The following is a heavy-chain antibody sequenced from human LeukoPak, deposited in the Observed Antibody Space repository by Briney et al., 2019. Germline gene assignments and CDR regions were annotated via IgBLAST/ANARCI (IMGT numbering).Heavy chain of an antibody. CDR3: ASTQHTAVAGNVDY. V-gene: IGHV7-4-1*02. J-gene: IGHJ4*02. CDR1: GYTFTSYA. D-gene: IGHD6-19*01. CDR2: INTNTGNP. Sequence: GASVKVSCKASGYTFTSYAMNWVRQAPGQGLEWMGWINTNTGNPTYPQGFTGRFVFSLDTSVSTAYLQISSLKAEDTAVYYCASTQHTAVAGNVDYWGQGTLVTVSS.